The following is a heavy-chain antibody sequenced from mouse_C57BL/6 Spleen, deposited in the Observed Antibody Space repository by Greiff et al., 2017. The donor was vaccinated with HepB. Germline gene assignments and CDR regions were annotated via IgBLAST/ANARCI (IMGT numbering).Heavy chain of an antibody. V-gene: IGHV1-72*01. CDR2: IDPNSGGT. CDR3: ARDPNYYGSSYYYAMDY. D-gene: IGHD1-1*01. CDR1: GYTFTSYW. J-gene: IGHJ4*01. Sequence: QVQLKQPGAELVKPGASVKLSCKASGYTFTSYWMHWVKQRPGRGLEWIGRIDPNSGGTKYNEKFKSKATLTVDKPSSTAYMQLSSLTSEDSAVYYCARDPNYYGSSYYYAMDYRGQGTSVTVSS.